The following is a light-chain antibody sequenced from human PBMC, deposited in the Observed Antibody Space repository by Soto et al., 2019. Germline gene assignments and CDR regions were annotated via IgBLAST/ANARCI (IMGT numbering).Light chain of an antibody. CDR3: SSYTDSSNYV. CDR2: QVT. V-gene: IGLV2-14*01. J-gene: IGLJ1*01. CDR1: RSDLAIYNY. Sequence: QSALTQPASVSGSPGQPITISCTGTRSDLAIYNYVSWYQQQPGKAPKLMIYQVTNRPSGASNRFSGSRSGNTASLTISGLQAEDEADYYCSSYTDSSNYVFGTGTKLTVL.